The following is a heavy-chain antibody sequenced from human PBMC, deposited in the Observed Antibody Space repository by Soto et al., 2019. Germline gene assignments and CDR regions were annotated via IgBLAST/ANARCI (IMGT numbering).Heavy chain of an antibody. CDR3: ARDTGISGTHDAFDI. CDR1: GFTFSSYG. Sequence: QVQLVESGGGVVQPGRSLRLSCAASGFTFSSYGMHWVRQAPGKGLEWVAVIWYDGSNKYYADSVKGRFTISRDNSKNTLYQQMNSLRAEDTAVYYCARDTGISGTHDAFDIWGQGTMVTVSS. D-gene: IGHD1-20*01. CDR2: IWYDGSNK. V-gene: IGHV3-33*01. J-gene: IGHJ3*02.